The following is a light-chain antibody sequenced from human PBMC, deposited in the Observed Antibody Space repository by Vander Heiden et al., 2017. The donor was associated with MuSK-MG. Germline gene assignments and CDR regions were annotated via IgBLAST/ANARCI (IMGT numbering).Light chain of an antibody. CDR2: AAS. CDR3: QQSDSTPRT. CDR1: QSITSF. Sequence: IQMTPSPSSLSASVGDRVTITCRASQSITSFLNWYHQKPGKAPRLLIYAASSLQSGVPSRFSGRGSGTDFTLTISSLQPEDFAIYYCQQSDSTPRTFGQGTKVEIK. J-gene: IGKJ1*01. V-gene: IGKV1-39*01.